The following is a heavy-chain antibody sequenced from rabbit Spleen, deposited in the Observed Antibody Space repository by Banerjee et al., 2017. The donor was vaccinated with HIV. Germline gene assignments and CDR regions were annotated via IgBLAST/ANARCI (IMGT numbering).Heavy chain of an antibody. CDR2: INIVTGKS. V-gene: IGHV1S45*01. D-gene: IGHD1-1*01. Sequence: EQLEESGGGLVKPEGSLTLTCKASGVSLNDKDVMCWVRQAPGKGLEWIACINIVTGKSVYANWAKGRFTMSRTSSTTLTLQMTSLTAAVTATYACARYFLAVIGRDVRVWGQGTLVTVS. J-gene: IGHJ3*01. CDR1: GVSLNDKDV. CDR3: ARYFLAVIGRDVRV.